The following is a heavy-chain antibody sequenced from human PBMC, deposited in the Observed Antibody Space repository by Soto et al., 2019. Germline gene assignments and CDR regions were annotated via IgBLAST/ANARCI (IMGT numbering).Heavy chain of an antibody. Sequence: QVQLVQSGPELTNPGASVKVSCKASGYTLSTFGIAWGRQAPGQGLEWLGWISTDNGDTNYAHNLQDRITMTTDTSTSTAYMELRSLRCDDTATYYCARDRRNYVLPDYWGQGTLVTVSS. CDR3: ARDRRNYVLPDY. CDR1: GYTLSTFG. CDR2: ISTDNGDT. D-gene: IGHD1-7*01. V-gene: IGHV1-18*01. J-gene: IGHJ4*02.